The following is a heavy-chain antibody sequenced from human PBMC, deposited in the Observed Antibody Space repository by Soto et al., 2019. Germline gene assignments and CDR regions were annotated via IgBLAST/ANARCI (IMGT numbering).Heavy chain of an antibody. Sequence: EVQLVESGGGLIQPGGSLRLSCAASGFTVSNNYMRWVRQAPGKGLEWVSLIYSGGNTHYADSVKGRFTISRDDSKNTLYLQMKSLRVEDTAVYYCSRDPPGIAASGAGGWGQGTLVTVSS. CDR3: SRDPPGIAASGAGG. J-gene: IGHJ4*02. CDR1: GFTVSNNY. V-gene: IGHV3-53*01. CDR2: IYSGGNT. D-gene: IGHD6-13*01.